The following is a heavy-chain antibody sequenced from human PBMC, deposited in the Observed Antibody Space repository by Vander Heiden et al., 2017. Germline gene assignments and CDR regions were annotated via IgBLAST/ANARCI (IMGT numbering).Heavy chain of an antibody. CDR3: AKDLHFWAACDV. V-gene: IGHV3-23*01. CDR1: GFTFGSTA. J-gene: IGHJ6*02. CDR2: IGSDYDT. D-gene: IGHD7-27*01. Sequence: EVQLLESGGGLVQPGGSLRLSCAAPGFTFGSTAMSWVRQAPGKGLEWVSGIGSDYDTHYADSVKGRFTISRDNSKNTLYLQVNSLRAEDTAVYYCAKDLHFWAACDVWGQGTTVTVSS.